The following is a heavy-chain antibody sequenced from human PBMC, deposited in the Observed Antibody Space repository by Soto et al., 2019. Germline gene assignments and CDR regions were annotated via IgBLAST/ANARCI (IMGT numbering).Heavy chain of an antibody. Sequence: SETLSLTCTVSGGSISSGGYYWSWIRQHPGKGLEWIGYIYYSGSTYYNPSLKSRVTISVDTSKNQFSLNLTSVTAADTAVYYCARSKRFIWLVPDYWGQGTQVTVSS. CDR3: ARSKRFIWLVPDY. CDR1: GGSISSGGYY. D-gene: IGHD6-19*01. CDR2: IYYSGST. J-gene: IGHJ4*02. V-gene: IGHV4-31*03.